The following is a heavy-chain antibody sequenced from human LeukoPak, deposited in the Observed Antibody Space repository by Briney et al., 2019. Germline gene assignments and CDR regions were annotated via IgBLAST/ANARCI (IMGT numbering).Heavy chain of an antibody. Sequence: PSETLSLTCTVSGDPMSRYYWSWIRQPPGKGLEWIGYIYYSGSTNYNPSLKSRVTMSVDTSKNKFSLNLSSVTAADTAVYYCARDRYTVVSWYFDLWGRGTLVTVSS. V-gene: IGHV4-59*01. J-gene: IGHJ2*01. CDR2: IYYSGST. CDR3: ARDRYTVVSWYFDL. CDR1: GDPMSRYY. D-gene: IGHD4-23*01.